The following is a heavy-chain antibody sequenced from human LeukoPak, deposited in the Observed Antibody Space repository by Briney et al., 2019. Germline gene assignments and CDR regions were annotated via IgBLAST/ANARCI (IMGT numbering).Heavy chain of an antibody. J-gene: IGHJ4*02. V-gene: IGHV1-2*02. CDR1: GYTFTGHF. D-gene: IGHD3-16*01. Sequence: ASVKVSCKASGYTFTGHFMHWVRQVPGQGLEWMGWINPKSGGTNYAQKFQGRVTMTRDTSNSTAYMELSGLRSDDTAVFYCATDGGAKADYWGQGTLVTVSS. CDR3: ATDGGAKADY. CDR2: INPKSGGT.